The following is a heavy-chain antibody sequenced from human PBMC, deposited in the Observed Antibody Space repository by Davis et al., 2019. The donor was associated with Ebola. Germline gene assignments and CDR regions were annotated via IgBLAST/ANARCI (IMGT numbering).Heavy chain of an antibody. CDR3: AKEMENNWNYGVLYYYYVMDV. V-gene: IGHV3-30*18. CDR2: ISYDGSNK. Sequence: PGGSLRLSCAASGFTFSSYGMHWVRQAPGKGLEWVAVISYDGSNKYYADSVKGRFTISRDNSKNTLYLQMNSLRAEDTAVYYCAKEMENNWNYGVLYYYYVMDVWGQGTTVTVSS. J-gene: IGHJ6*02. D-gene: IGHD1-7*01. CDR1: GFTFSSYG.